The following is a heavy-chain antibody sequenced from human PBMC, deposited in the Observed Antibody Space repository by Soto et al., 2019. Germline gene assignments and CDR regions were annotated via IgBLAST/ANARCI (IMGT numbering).Heavy chain of an antibody. D-gene: IGHD6-19*01. Sequence: QVQLQESGPGLVKPSGTLSLTCAVSGDSVSSNYYWCWVRQSPGKGREWIGEIYPSGTTNYNPSLKCRVSISLDKSNIQFALSLISVAAADTAVYFCARSAGWYAIHSWGPGTLVTVSS. CDR2: IYPSGTT. CDR3: ARSAGWYAIHS. J-gene: IGHJ4*02. V-gene: IGHV4-4*02. CDR1: GDSVSSNYY.